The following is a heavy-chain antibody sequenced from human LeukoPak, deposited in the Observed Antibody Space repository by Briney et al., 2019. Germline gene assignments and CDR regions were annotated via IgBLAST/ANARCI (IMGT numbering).Heavy chain of an antibody. Sequence: PSQTLSLTCTVSGGSISSGSYYWSWIRQPPGKGLEWIGEINHSRSTNYNPSLKSRVTISVDTSKNQFSLKLSSVTAADTAVYYCARAKYYYGSKAFDIWGQGTMVTVSS. V-gene: IGHV4-39*07. D-gene: IGHD3-10*01. J-gene: IGHJ3*02. CDR1: GGSISSGSYY. CDR3: ARAKYYYGSKAFDI. CDR2: INHSRST.